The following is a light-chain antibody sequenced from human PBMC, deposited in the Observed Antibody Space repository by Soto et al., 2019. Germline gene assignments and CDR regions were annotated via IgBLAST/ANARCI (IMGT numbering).Light chain of an antibody. V-gene: IGLV2-14*03. CDR3: TSYTSISTVV. Sequence: QSALTQPASVSGSPGQSIAISCTGTSNDVGGYNYVSWYQQHPGKAPKLLIYDVSSRPSGVSSRFSGSKSGNTASLTISGLQTEDEADYYCTSYTSISTVVFGGGTTLTVL. CDR1: SNDVGGYNY. CDR2: DVS. J-gene: IGLJ3*02.